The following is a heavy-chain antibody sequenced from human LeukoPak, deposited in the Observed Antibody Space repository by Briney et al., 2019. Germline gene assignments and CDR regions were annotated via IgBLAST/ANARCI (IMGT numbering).Heavy chain of an antibody. CDR3: ARAIAVVGPHLYYYMDV. V-gene: IGHV4-59*01. CDR1: GGSISSYC. Sequence: PSETLSLTCTVSGGSISSYCWSWIRQPPGKGLEWIGYIYYSGSTNYNPSLKSRVTISVDTSKNQFSLKLSSVTAADTAVYYCARAIAVVGPHLYYYMDVWGKGTTVTVSS. J-gene: IGHJ6*03. CDR2: IYYSGST. D-gene: IGHD6-19*01.